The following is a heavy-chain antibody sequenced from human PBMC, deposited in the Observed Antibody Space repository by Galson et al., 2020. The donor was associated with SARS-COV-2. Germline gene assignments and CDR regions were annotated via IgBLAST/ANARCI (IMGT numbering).Heavy chain of an antibody. D-gene: IGHD2-8*01. CDR3: ARDMHCPNGVCWFYGLEV. CDR2: ISGSTSYK. CDR1: GFTFNIYY. V-gene: IGHV3-21*06. Sequence: GGSLRLSCAASGFTFNIYYLSWVRQAPGKGLEWVSSISGSTSYKYYADSVKGRFTISRDNAKSSLFLQLDSLRTEDTAVYYCARDMHCPNGVCWFYGLEVWGHGTTVTVSS. J-gene: IGHJ6*02.